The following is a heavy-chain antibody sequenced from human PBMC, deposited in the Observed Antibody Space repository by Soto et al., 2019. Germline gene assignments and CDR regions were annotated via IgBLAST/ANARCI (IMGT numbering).Heavy chain of an antibody. Sequence: GGSLRLSCAASGFTFSTYAMSWVRQAPGKGLEWVSAISGSGGSTYYADSVKGRFTISRDNSKNTLYLQMNSLRAEDTAVYYCAKDPYSSRSPWFDPWGQGTLVTVSS. D-gene: IGHD6-19*01. CDR2: ISGSGGST. J-gene: IGHJ5*02. CDR1: GFTFSTYA. V-gene: IGHV3-23*01. CDR3: AKDPYSSRSPWFDP.